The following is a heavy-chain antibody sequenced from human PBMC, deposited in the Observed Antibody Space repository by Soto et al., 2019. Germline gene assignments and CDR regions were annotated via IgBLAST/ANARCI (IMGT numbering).Heavy chain of an antibody. V-gene: IGHV3-23*01. CDR3: AKDGFMEYCSSTCCDAFDI. CDR1: GFTFSSYA. D-gene: IGHD2-2*01. Sequence: GGSLRLSCAASGFTFSSYAMSWVRQAPGKGLEWVSAISGSGGSTYYADSVKGRFTISRDNSKNTLYLQMNSLRAEDTAVYYCAKDGFMEYCSSTCCDAFDIWGQGTMVTVSS. J-gene: IGHJ3*02. CDR2: ISGSGGST.